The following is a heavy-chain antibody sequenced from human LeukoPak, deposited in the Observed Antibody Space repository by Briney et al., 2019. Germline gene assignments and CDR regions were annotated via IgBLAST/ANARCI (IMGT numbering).Heavy chain of an antibody. V-gene: IGHV3-23*01. J-gene: IGHJ4*02. CDR2: ISGSGGST. CDR1: GFTFSNFW. D-gene: IGHD5-12*01. CDR3: ARGMGGYGGYDY. Sequence: GGSLRLSCAASGFTFSNFWIHWVRQAPGGGLEWVSAISGSGGSTYYADSVKGRFTISRDNSKNTVYLQMNSLRVEDTAVYYCARGMGGYGGYDYWGQGTLVTVSS.